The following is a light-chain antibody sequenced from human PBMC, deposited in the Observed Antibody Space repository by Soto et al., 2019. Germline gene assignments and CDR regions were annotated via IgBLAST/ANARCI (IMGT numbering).Light chain of an antibody. CDR3: QQYNSYLT. J-gene: IGKJ5*01. CDR2: DAS. CDR1: QSISSW. V-gene: IGKV1-5*01. Sequence: DIQMPQSPSTLSASVGDRVTITCRASQSISSWLAWYQQKPGKAPKLLIYDASSLESGVPSRFSGSGSGTEFTLTISSLQPDDFATYYCQQYNSYLTFGQGTRLEIK.